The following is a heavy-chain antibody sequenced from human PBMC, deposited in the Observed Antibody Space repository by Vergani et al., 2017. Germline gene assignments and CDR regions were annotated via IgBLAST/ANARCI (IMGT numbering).Heavy chain of an antibody. CDR3: ARRSYEWDFDY. Sequence: QVQLQESGPGLVKPSETLSLTCTVSGGSISSYYWSWIRQPPGKGLEWIGYIYYSGSTNYNPSLKSRVTISVDTSKNQFSLKLSSVTAADTAVYYCARRSYEWDFDYWGQGTLVTVSS. CDR1: GGSISSYY. D-gene: IGHD1-26*01. J-gene: IGHJ4*02. CDR2: IYYSGST. V-gene: IGHV4-59*01.